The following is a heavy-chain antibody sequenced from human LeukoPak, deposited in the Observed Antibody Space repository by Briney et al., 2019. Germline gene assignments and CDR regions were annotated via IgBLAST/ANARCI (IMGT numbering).Heavy chain of an antibody. CDR2: ISGSGGST. CDR3: ARERISSGSYYGSDAFDI. V-gene: IGHV3-23*01. Sequence: SGGSLRLSCAASGFTFSSYAMSWVRQAPGKGLEWVSAISGSGGSTYYADSVKGRFTISRDNSKNTLYLQMNSLRAEDTAVYYCARERISSGSYYGSDAFDIWGQGTMVTVSS. CDR1: GFTFSSYA. J-gene: IGHJ3*02. D-gene: IGHD1-26*01.